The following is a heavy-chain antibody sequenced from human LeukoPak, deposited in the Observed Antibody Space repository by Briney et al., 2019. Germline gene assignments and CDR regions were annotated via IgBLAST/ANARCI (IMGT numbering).Heavy chain of an antibody. D-gene: IGHD3-3*01. V-gene: IGHV4-59*01. CDR1: GGSISSYY. J-gene: IGHJ5*02. CDR2: IYYSGST. CDR3: ARATYYDFWSGYYDRENWFDP. Sequence: PSETLSLTCTVSGGSISSYYWSWFRQPPGKGLEWIGYIYYSGSTNYNPSLKSRVTISVDTSKNQFSLKLSSVTAADTAVYYCARATYYDFWSGYYDRENWFDPWGQGTLVTVSS.